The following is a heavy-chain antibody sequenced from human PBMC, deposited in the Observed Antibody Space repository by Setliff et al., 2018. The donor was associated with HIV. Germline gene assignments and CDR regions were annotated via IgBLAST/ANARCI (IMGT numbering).Heavy chain of an antibody. D-gene: IGHD4-4*01. V-gene: IGHV1-8*02. CDR1: GYTFTSYD. CDR2: MNPNSGNT. CDR3: ARGRKYLTTVTSSYFYYMDV. J-gene: IGHJ6*03. Sequence: ASVKVSCKASGYTFTSYDINWVRQATGQGLEWMGWMNPNSGNTGYAQKFQGRVTITRNTSISTAYMELSSLGSEDTAVYYCARGRKYLTTVTSSYFYYMDVWGKGTTVTVSS.